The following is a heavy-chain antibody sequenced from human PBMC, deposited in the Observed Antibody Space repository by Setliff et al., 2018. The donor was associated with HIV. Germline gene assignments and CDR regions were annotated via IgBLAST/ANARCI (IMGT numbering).Heavy chain of an antibody. V-gene: IGHV1-46*01. CDR1: GYAFTSYY. J-gene: IGHJ6*02. Sequence: ASVKVSCKASGYAFTSYYMHWVRQAPGQGLEWMGVINPGGGTIRYEQKFQGRVTMTRDTSTSTFYVELSSLRSEDTAMYYCARGWGGQDSNYYGMDVWGQGTTVTVSS. CDR2: INPGGGTI. CDR3: ARGWGGQDSNYYGMDV. D-gene: IGHD3-16*01.